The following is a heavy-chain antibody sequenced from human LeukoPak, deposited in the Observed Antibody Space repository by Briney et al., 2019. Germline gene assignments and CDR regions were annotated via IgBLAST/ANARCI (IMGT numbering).Heavy chain of an antibody. Sequence: ASVTVSCKPSGGTFSSQAISWVRQAPGQGLEWMGRTIPILGIANYGQKFQGRVTIAADKSTTTAYMELSSLRSEDTAVYYCARESAEFWSGHYISPLREYYGMDVWGQGTTVIVS. CDR2: TIPILGIA. V-gene: IGHV1-69*04. CDR1: GGTFSSQA. J-gene: IGHJ6*02. D-gene: IGHD3-3*01. CDR3: ARESAEFWSGHYISPLREYYGMDV.